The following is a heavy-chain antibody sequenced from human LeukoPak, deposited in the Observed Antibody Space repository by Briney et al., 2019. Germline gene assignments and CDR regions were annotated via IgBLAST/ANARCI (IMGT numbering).Heavy chain of an antibody. Sequence: PGGSLRLSCAASGFTVSSNYMSWVRQPPGKGLEWIGEINHSGSTNYNPSLKSRVTISVDTSKNQFSLKLSSVTAADTAVYYCARGGRSSTSYWGQGTLVTVSS. CDR2: INHSGST. CDR1: GFTVSSNY. CDR3: ARGGRSSTSY. J-gene: IGHJ4*02. D-gene: IGHD2-2*01. V-gene: IGHV4-34*01.